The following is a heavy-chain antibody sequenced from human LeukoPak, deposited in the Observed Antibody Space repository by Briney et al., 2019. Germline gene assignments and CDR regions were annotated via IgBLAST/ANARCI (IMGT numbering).Heavy chain of an antibody. D-gene: IGHD3/OR15-3a*01. CDR1: GFTFTNYA. J-gene: IGHJ4*02. Sequence: GGSLRLSCAASGFTFTNYAMSWVRQAPGKGLEWVSTISGSGGSTYYADSVKGRFTISRDNSKNTLYLQMNSLRAEDTAVYYCAAISRRTGFDYWGRGTLVTVSS. CDR3: AAISRRTGFDY. V-gene: IGHV3-23*01. CDR2: ISGSGGST.